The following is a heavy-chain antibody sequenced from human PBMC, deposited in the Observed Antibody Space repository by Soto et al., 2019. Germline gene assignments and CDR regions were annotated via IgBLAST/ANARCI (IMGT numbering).Heavy chain of an antibody. D-gene: IGHD2-2*01. V-gene: IGHV3-23*01. CDR1: GFTFSSYA. Sequence: GGSLRLSCAASGFTFSSYAMSWVRHAPGKGLEWVSAISGSGGSTYYADSVKGRFTISRDNSKNTLYLQMNSLRAEDTAVYYCAGALVVVPAARGYWGQGTLVTVSS. CDR2: ISGSGGST. CDR3: AGALVVVPAARGY. J-gene: IGHJ4*02.